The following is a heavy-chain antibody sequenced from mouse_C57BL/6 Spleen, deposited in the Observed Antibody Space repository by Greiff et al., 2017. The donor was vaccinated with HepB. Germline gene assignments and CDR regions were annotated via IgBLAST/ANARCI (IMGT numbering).Heavy chain of an antibody. V-gene: IGHV1-64*01. D-gene: IGHD2-2*01. CDR1: GYTFTSYW. CDR3: ARSGSMVTTGYFDY. Sequence: VQLQQPGAELVKPGASVKLSCKASGYTFTSYWMHWVKQRPGQGLEWIGMIHPNSGSTNYNEKFKSKATLTVDKSSSTAYMQLSSLTSEDSAVYYCARSGSMVTTGYFDYWGQGTTLTVSS. J-gene: IGHJ2*01. CDR2: IHPNSGST.